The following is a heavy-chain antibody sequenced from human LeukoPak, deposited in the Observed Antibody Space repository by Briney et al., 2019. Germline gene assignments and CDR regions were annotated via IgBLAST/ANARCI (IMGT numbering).Heavy chain of an antibody. CDR2: ISAYNGNT. CDR3: ASEEGNSGYDFNY. CDR1: GHTFTSYG. Sequence: ASVKVSCKASGHTFTSYGINWVRQAPGQGLEWMGWISAYNGNTDYAQKLQGRVTMTTDTATSTAYMELRSLRSDDTAVYYCASEEGNSGYDFNYWGQGTQVTVAS. D-gene: IGHD5-12*01. J-gene: IGHJ4*02. V-gene: IGHV1-18*01.